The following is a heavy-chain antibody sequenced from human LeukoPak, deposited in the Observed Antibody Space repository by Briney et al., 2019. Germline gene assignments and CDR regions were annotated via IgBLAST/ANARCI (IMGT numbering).Heavy chain of an antibody. CDR3: AKDTHCGGDCYSTRPHYYYYYMDV. CDR1: GFTFSSYG. CDR2: IRYDGSNK. D-gene: IGHD2-21*02. J-gene: IGHJ6*03. Sequence: GGSLRLSCAASGFTFSSYGMHWVRQAPGKGLEWVAFIRYDGSNKYYADPVKGRFTISRDNSKNTLYLQMNSLRAEDTAVYYCAKDTHCGGDCYSTRPHYYYYYMDVWGKGTTVTVSS. V-gene: IGHV3-30*02.